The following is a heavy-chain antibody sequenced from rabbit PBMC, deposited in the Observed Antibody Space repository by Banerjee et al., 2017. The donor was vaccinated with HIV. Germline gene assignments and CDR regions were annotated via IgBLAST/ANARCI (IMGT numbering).Heavy chain of an antibody. CDR2: IYAGSSGST. CDR3: ARDPYSTASGDLNL. D-gene: IGHD1-1*01. V-gene: IGHV1S40*01. CDR1: GFTLSSYW. J-gene: IGHJ4*01. Sequence: QSLEESGGDLVKPGASLTLTCTASGFTLSSYWMCWVRQAPGKGLEWIACIYAGSSGSTYYASWAKGRFTISKTSSTTVTLQMTSLTAADTATYFCARDPYSTASGDLNLWGPGTLVTVS.